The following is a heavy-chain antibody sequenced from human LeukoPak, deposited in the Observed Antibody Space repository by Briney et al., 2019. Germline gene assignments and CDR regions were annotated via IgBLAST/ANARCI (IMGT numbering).Heavy chain of an antibody. V-gene: IGHV3-53*01. CDR3: ARLYCSGGNCYLFDY. CDR1: GFTDSTNY. Sequence: GGSLRLSCAASGFTDSTNYMSWVRQAPGKGLEWVSVIYSGGTTYYADSVKGRFTISRDNSKNTLYLQMNSLRAEDTAVYYCARLYCSGGNCYLFDYWGQGTLVTVSS. J-gene: IGHJ4*02. D-gene: IGHD2-15*01. CDR2: IYSGGTT.